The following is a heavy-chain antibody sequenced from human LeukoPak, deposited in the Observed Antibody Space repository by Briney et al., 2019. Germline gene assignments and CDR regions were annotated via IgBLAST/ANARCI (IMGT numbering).Heavy chain of an antibody. CDR1: GFRFTSFG. D-gene: IGHD4-11*01. J-gene: IGHJ5*02. V-gene: IGHV1-18*04. Sequence: ASVNVSCKTSGFRFTSFGVSWVRQAPGQGLEWMGWISTYIGVTHYAEKFEDRVTMTIDTSTTTAHMELRSLRYDDTAVYYCARDSDYSGNGNGDWFDPWGQGTVVTVSS. CDR3: ARDSDYSGNGNGDWFDP. CDR2: ISTYIGVT.